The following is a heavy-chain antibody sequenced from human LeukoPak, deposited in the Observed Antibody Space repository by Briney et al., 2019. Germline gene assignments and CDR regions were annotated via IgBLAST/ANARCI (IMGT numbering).Heavy chain of an antibody. D-gene: IGHD5-24*01. CDR3: GRPGGWPPPCGMDV. CDR1: GYTFTSYG. J-gene: IGHJ6*02. Sequence: GASVKVSCKASGYTFTSYGISWVRQAPGQGLEWMGWISAYNGNTNYAQKLQGRVTMTTDTSTSTAYMGLRSLRSDDTAVYYCGRPGGWPPPCGMDVWGQGTTVTVSS. V-gene: IGHV1-18*01. CDR2: ISAYNGNT.